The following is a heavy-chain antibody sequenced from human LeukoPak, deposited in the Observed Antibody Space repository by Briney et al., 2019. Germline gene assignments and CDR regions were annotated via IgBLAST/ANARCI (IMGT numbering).Heavy chain of an antibody. CDR3: ARDTFHCRSTSCLDAFDM. Sequence: AGPLRLSCAPSGFPFSSYSMHWVRQAPGKGLEWVSSISSSSSYIYYADSVKGRFTTSRDNAKNSLYLQMNSLRAEDTAVYYCARDTFHCRSTSCLDAFDMGGQGTMVTGSS. CDR2: ISSSSSYI. J-gene: IGHJ3*02. CDR1: GFPFSSYS. D-gene: IGHD2-2*01. V-gene: IGHV3-21*01.